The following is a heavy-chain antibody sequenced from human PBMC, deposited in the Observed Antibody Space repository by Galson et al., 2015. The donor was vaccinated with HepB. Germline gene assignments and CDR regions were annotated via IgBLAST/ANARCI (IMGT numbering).Heavy chain of an antibody. CDR3: ATQYFDY. CDR1: GFTFNDAW. J-gene: IGHJ4*02. Sequence: SLRLSCAVSGFTFNDAWMNWVRQAPGKGLGWVGRIKNKDDGGTTDYAAPVKGRFTISRDDSRNTLYLQMNSLKTEDTAVYYCATQYFDYWGQGTLVTVSS. CDR2: IKNKDDGGTT. V-gene: IGHV3-15*01.